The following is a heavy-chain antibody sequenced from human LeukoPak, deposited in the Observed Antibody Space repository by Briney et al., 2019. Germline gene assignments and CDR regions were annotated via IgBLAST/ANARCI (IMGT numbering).Heavy chain of an antibody. Sequence: PRASAKVSCKASGYTFTSYDINWVRQATGQGLEWIGWMNPNSGNTGYAQKFQGRVTMTRNTSISTAYMELSSLRSEDTAVYYCARGLGYYDILTGYYDYYYYGMDVWGQGTTVTVSS. CDR1: GYTFTSYD. J-gene: IGHJ6*02. V-gene: IGHV1-8*01. CDR2: MNPNSGNT. D-gene: IGHD3-9*01. CDR3: ARGLGYYDILTGYYDYYYYGMDV.